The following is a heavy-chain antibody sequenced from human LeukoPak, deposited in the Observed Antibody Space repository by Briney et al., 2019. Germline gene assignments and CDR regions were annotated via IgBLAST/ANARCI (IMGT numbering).Heavy chain of an antibody. V-gene: IGHV3-73*01. J-gene: IGHJ6*04. CDR3: TSYLTEYCSGGSCYSDV. CDR2: IRSKANTYVT. Sequence: GGSLRLSCAASGFTFSDSAMHWVRQASGKGLEWVGRIRSKANTYVTEYAASVKGRFTISRDDSKNTAYLQMNSLKTEDTAVYYCTSYLTEYCSGGSCYSDVWGKGTTVTISS. D-gene: IGHD2-15*01. CDR1: GFTFSDSA.